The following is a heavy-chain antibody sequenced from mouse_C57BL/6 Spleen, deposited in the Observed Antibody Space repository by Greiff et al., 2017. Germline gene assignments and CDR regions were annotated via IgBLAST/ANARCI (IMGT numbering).Heavy chain of an antibody. J-gene: IGHJ2*01. CDR1: GFSLTSYG. CDR3: AKEDRRSYYFDY. V-gene: IGHV2-5*01. CDR2: LWRGGST. Sequence: QVQLKPSGPGLVQPSQRLSLTCTVSGFSLTSYGVHWVRQSPGKGLEWLGVLWRGGSTDDNAAFMSRLSITKDNSKSQVFLKMNSLQADDTAIYYCAKEDRRSYYFDYWGQGTTLTVSS.